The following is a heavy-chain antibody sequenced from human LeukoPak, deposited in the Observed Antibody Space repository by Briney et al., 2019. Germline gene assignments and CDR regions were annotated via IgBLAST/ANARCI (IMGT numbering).Heavy chain of an antibody. CDR3: ARVYYSSSYDYWYFDL. CDR1: GGSFSGYY. Sequence: PSETLSLTCAVYGGSFSGYYWSWIRQPPGKGLEWIGEINPSRSTNYSPSLKSRVTISVDTSKNQFSLKLSSVTAADTAVYYCARVYYSSSYDYWYFDLWGRGTLVTVSS. J-gene: IGHJ2*01. D-gene: IGHD6-13*01. V-gene: IGHV4-34*01. CDR2: INPSRST.